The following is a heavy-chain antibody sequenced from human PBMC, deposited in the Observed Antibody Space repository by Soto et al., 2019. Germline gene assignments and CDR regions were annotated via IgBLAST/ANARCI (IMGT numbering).Heavy chain of an antibody. Sequence: QVQLVQSGAEVKKPGASVKVPCKACGYTFTSCAIHWVRQAHGQRLEWMGWINAGNGNTKYSQKFQDRVTITRDTSASTAYMELSSLRSEDTAVYYCARHLGGWPDYWGQGTLVTVSS. CDR1: GYTFTSCA. J-gene: IGHJ4*02. D-gene: IGHD6-19*01. CDR3: ARHLGGWPDY. V-gene: IGHV1-3*01. CDR2: INAGNGNT.